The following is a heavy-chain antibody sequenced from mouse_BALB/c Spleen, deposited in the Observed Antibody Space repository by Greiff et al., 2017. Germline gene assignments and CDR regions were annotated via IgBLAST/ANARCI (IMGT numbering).Heavy chain of an antibody. CDR3: ARGEHYRYDGDYAMDY. CDR2: IYWDDDK. V-gene: IGHV8-12*01. J-gene: IGHJ4*01. D-gene: IGHD2-14*01. CDR1: GFSLSTSGMG. Sequence: QVTLKVSGPGILQPSQTLSLTCSFSGFSLSTSGMGVSWIRQPSGKGLEWLAHIYWDDDKRYNPSLKSRLTISKDTSSNQVFLKITSVDTADTATYYCARGEHYRYDGDYAMDYWGQGTSVTVSS.